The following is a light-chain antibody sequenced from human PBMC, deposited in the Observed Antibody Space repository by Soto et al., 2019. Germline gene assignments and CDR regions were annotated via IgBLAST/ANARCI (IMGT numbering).Light chain of an antibody. CDR1: QGISSA. CDR3: QQFNNYPQIT. CDR2: DAS. V-gene: IGKV1D-13*01. J-gene: IGKJ5*01. Sequence: AIQLTQSPSSLSASVGDRVTITCRSSQGISSALVWYQQKTGKAPKLLIYDASSLESGVPSRFSGSGSGTDFTLTISSLQHEDFATYYCQQFNNYPQITFGQGTRLEI.